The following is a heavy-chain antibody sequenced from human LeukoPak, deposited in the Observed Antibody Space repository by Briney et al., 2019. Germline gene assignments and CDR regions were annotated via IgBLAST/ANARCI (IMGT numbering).Heavy chain of an antibody. J-gene: IGHJ4*02. CDR2: IIPIFDKA. D-gene: IGHD3-22*01. CDR3: ATSPYDNTGYYSY. Sequence: SVKVSCKASGGTFRSYAIAWLRQAPGQGLEWMGRIIPIFDKATYAQKFQGRATITADESTSTAYMELSSLTSEDTAVYYCATSPYDNTGYYSYWGQGSLVTVSS. V-gene: IGHV1-69*13. CDR1: GGTFRSYA.